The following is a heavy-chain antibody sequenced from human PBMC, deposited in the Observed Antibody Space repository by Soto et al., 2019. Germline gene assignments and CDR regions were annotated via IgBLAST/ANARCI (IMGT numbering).Heavy chain of an antibody. Sequence: EVQLVESGGGLVQPGGSLRLSCEGSGFIFSTNWKSWVRQAPGKGLEWVANIKQDGSEKYYVDSVKGRFIISRDNAKNSLTRQMSSLRAEDPAVYDCVRDQGRSSGSKGEAFDIWGQGTMVTVSA. V-gene: IGHV3-7*01. CDR3: VRDQGRSSGSKGEAFDI. CDR2: IKQDGSEK. D-gene: IGHD1-26*01. CDR1: GFIFSTNW. J-gene: IGHJ3*02.